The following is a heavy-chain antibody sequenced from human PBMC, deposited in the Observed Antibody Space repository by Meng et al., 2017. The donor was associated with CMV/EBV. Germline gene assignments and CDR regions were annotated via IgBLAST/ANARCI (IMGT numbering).Heavy chain of an antibody. D-gene: IGHD2/OR15-2a*01. CDR2: VNPNSGNT. V-gene: IGHV1-8*01. CDR3: ARVSGGAYGMDV. Sequence: ASVKVSCKASGYTFTSYDINWVRQATGQGLEWMGWVNPNSGNTGYAQKFQGRVTMTRNTSISTAYMELSSLRSEDTAVYYCARVSGGAYGMDVWGQGTTVTVSS. J-gene: IGHJ6*02. CDR1: GYTFTSYD.